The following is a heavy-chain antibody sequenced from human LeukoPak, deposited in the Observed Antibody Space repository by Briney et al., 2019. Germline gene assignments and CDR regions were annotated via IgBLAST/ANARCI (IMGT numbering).Heavy chain of an antibody. V-gene: IGHV1-8*01. CDR3: AKDLDIVVVPAAIPP. D-gene: IGHD2-2*02. CDR2: MNPNTGNT. J-gene: IGHJ5*02. CDR1: GYTFISFD. Sequence: ASVKVSCKTSGYTFISFDINWVRQATGQGLEWMGWMNPNTGNTGYAQKFQDRVTMTRNTALSTAYMELSSLRPKDTAVYYCAKDLDIVVVPAAIPPWGQGTLVTVSS.